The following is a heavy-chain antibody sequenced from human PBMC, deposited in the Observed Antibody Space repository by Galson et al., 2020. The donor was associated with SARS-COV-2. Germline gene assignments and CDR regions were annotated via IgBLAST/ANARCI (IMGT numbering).Heavy chain of an antibody. CDR1: GFTFSSYA. J-gene: IGHJ6*02. Sequence: GGSLRLSCAASGFTFSSYAMSWVRQAPGKGLEWVSVIYSGGSTYYADSVKGRFTISRDNSKNTLYLQMNSLRAEDTAVYYCAKDAQFSSEGTYYYYGMDVWGQGTTVTVSS. D-gene: IGHD3-10*01. CDR3: AKDAQFSSEGTYYYYGMDV. V-gene: IGHV3-23*03. CDR2: IYSGGST.